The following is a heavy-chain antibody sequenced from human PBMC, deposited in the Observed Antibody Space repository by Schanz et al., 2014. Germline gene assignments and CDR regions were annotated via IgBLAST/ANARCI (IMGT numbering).Heavy chain of an antibody. Sequence: EVQLVESGGGLIQPGGSLRLSCAASGFGFSSYSMNWVRQAPGKGLEWVSYISGSSRTIYYADSMKGRFTVSRDNAENAQYLQRNTLRAEDTAVYYCARKMKLGVYGGKGHDSLDIWGQGTMVTVSS. V-gene: IGHV3-48*01. CDR2: ISGSSRTI. D-gene: IGHD4-17*01. CDR1: GFGFSSYS. J-gene: IGHJ3*02. CDR3: ARKMKLGVYGGKGHDSLDI.